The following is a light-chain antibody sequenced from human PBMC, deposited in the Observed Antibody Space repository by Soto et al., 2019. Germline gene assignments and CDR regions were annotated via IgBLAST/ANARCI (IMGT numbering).Light chain of an antibody. J-gene: IGKJ4*01. V-gene: IGKV3-20*01. Sequence: EIVLTQSPGTLSLSPGERATLSYRASQSVWSTYLAWYQQKPSQAPRLLIYGVSSRATGIPDRFSGGGSGTDFTLTISRLEAEDFAVYYCQQYGGSPTTFGGGTRVEIK. CDR3: QQYGGSPTT. CDR2: GVS. CDR1: QSVWSTY.